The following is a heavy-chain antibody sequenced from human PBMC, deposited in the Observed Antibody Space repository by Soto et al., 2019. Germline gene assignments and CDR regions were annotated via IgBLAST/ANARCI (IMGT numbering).Heavy chain of an antibody. V-gene: IGHV1-8*01. D-gene: IGHD3-3*01. CDR1: RYTFTNYD. CDR3: ARGGLQSGTDY. CDR2: MNPNSGDT. Sequence: QVHLVQSGAEVQKPGASVKVSCKASRYTFTNYDINWVRQATGQGLEWMGWMNPNSGDTGYAQKFQGXXTXTXXTSISTAYMELSSLRSEDTAVYYCARGGLQSGTDYWGQGTLVTVSS. J-gene: IGHJ4*02.